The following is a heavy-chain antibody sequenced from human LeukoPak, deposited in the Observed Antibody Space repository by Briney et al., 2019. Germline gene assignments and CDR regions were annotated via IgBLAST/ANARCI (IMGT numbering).Heavy chain of an antibody. CDR1: GGSISSGGYY. Sequence: SETLSLTCTVSGGSISSGGYYWSWIRQHPGKGLEWIGYIYYSGSTYYNPSLRSRVTISVDTSKNQFSLRLSSVTAADTAVYFCARRRVVVASTDGASGAFGIWGQGTTVTVSS. V-gene: IGHV4-31*03. CDR3: ARRRVVVASTDGASGAFGI. D-gene: IGHD2-15*01. CDR2: IYYSGST. J-gene: IGHJ3*02.